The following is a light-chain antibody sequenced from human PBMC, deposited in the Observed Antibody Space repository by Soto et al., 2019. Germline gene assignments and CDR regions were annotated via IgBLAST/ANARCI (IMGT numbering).Light chain of an antibody. J-gene: IGKJ5*01. Sequence: EIVLAQSPGTLSLSPGERATHSCRASQSVRNNYLAWYQQRPGQAPRLLIYDASNRATGIPARFSGSGSGTDFTLTISSLEAEDFAIYYCQQRSNWPPITFGQGTRLEIK. CDR3: QQRSNWPPIT. CDR2: DAS. CDR1: QSVRNNY. V-gene: IGKV3-11*01.